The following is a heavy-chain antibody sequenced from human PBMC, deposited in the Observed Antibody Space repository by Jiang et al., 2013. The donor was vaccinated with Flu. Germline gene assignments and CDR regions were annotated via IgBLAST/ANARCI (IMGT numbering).Heavy chain of an antibody. Sequence: GPGLVKPSETLSLTCTVSGGSISSFYWSWIRQPPGKGLEWIGYIYYSGSTKYNPSLESRVTMSIGTSKNQFSLRLNSVTAADTAVYYCAGQTGGLSDSFYGLDVWGQGTTGHRLL. CDR3: AGQTGGLSDSFYGLDV. J-gene: IGHJ6*02. D-gene: IGHD7-27*01. V-gene: IGHV4-59*08. CDR1: GGSISSFY. CDR2: IYYSGST.